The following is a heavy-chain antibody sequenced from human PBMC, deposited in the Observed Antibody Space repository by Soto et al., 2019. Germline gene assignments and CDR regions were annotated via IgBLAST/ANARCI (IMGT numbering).Heavy chain of an antibody. Sequence: GGSLRLSCAASGFTFSSYAMSWVRQAPGKGLEWVSAISGSGGSTYYADSVKGRFTISRDNSNNTLYLQMNSLRAEDTAVYYCAKDSVIVVVAATPSSFDYWGQGTLVTVSS. CDR2: ISGSGGST. CDR3: AKDSVIVVVAATPSSFDY. CDR1: GFTFSSYA. D-gene: IGHD2-15*01. J-gene: IGHJ4*02. V-gene: IGHV3-23*01.